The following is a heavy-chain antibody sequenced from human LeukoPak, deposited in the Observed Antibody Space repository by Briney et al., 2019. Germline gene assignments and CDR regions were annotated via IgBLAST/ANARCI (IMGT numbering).Heavy chain of an antibody. J-gene: IGHJ4*02. V-gene: IGHV4-34*01. Sequence: SETLSLTCAVYGGSFSGYYWSWTRQPPGKGLEWIGEINHSGSTNYNPSLKSRVTISVDTSKNQFSLKLSSVTAADTAVYYCARESSGWLLYYFDYWGQGTLVTVSS. D-gene: IGHD6-19*01. CDR1: GGSFSGYY. CDR3: ARESSGWLLYYFDY. CDR2: INHSGST.